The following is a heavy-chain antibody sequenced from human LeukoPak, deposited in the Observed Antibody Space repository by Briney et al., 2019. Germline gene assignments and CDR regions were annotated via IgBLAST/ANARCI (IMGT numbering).Heavy chain of an antibody. CDR3: ARDLRAVVVSKKFDP. CDR1: GYTFTSYY. V-gene: IGHV1-46*01. Sequence: ASVKVSCKASGYTFTSYYMHWVRQAPGQGLEWMGIINPSGGSTSYAQKFQGRVTMTRDTSTSTVYMELSSLRSEEPAVYYCARDLRAVVVSKKFDPWGQGTLVTVSS. D-gene: IGHD2-15*01. CDR2: INPSGGST. J-gene: IGHJ5*02.